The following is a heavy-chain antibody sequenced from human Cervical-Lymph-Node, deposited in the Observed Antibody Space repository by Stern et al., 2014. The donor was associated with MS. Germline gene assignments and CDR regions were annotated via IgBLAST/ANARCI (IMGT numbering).Heavy chain of an antibody. J-gene: IGHJ4*02. V-gene: IGHV1-2*06. CDR2: ITPSSGAT. D-gene: IGHD5-24*01. Sequence: VPLVESGAEVTKPGASVKVSCTPSGYTFTDYYVHWVRQAPGQGLEWMGRITPSSGATNYAQKFQGRVTMTRDTSISTAYMELSKLTSDDTAVYYCARRDKSDYWGQGTLVTVST. CDR3: ARRDKSDY. CDR1: GYTFTDYY.